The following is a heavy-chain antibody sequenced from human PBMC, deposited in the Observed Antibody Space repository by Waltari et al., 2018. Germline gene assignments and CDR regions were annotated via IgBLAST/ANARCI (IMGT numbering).Heavy chain of an antibody. CDR3: AVSQSGYGNYIY. D-gene: IGHD4-4*01. CDR1: GISLGQYA. Sequence: EVQMSESGGGSRQPGGSLRLYCAASGISLGQYAMSWVRQAPGKGLELVSSIGGGSTITFYADTVKGRFTISRDNFRNTLFLQMDNLRPDDTATYFCAVSQSGYGNYIYWGHGSLVTVSS. J-gene: IGHJ4*01. V-gene: IGHV3-23*01. CDR2: IGGGSTIT.